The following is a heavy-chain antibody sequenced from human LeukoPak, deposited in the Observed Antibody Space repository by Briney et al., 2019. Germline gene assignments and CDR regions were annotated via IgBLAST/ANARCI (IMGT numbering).Heavy chain of an antibody. CDR3: ARDLHSWPDAFDI. J-gene: IGHJ3*02. D-gene: IGHD2-21*01. V-gene: IGHV3-21*01. CDR1: GFTFSSHS. Sequence: GGSLRLSCAASGFTFSSHSMNWVRQAPGKGLEWVSSISSSSSYIYYADSVKGRFTISRDNAKNSLYLQMNSLRAEDTAVYYCARDLHSWPDAFDIWGQGTMVTVSS. CDR2: ISSSSSYI.